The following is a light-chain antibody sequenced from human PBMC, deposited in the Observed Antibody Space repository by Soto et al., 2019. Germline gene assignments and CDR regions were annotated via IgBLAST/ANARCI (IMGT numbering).Light chain of an antibody. Sequence: IQMTQSPSSLSASVGDRVTITCRASQGDRDDVGWYQQKPGKAPKLLIYSASTLQSGVPSRLSGSGSGTDFTLIISRLQPEDFATYYFLQESNYPLTFGGGTKVEIK. CDR1: QGDRDD. V-gene: IGKV1-6*01. J-gene: IGKJ4*01. CDR3: LQESNYPLT. CDR2: SAS.